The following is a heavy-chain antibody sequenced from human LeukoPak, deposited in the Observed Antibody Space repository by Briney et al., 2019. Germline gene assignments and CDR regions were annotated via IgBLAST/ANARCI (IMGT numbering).Heavy chain of an antibody. Sequence: GGSLRLSCAASGFTFSDYYMSWIRQAPGKGLEWVAFIRYDGSNKYYADSVKGRFTISRDNSKNTLYLQMNSLRAEDTAVYYCANSQGYGDYVDAFDIWGQGTMVTVSS. J-gene: IGHJ3*02. CDR2: IRYDGSNK. D-gene: IGHD4-17*01. V-gene: IGHV3-30*02. CDR1: GFTFSDYY. CDR3: ANSQGYGDYVDAFDI.